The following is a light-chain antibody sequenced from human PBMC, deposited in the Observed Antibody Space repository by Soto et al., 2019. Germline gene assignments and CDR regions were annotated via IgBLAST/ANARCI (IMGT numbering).Light chain of an antibody. J-gene: IGLJ3*02. CDR1: SSDIGYYNY. CDR3: TSFTSSNTWV. CDR2: QVS. Sequence: QSVLTQPASVSGSPGQPITISCAGTSSDIGYYNYVSWYQQHPCKAPKLMIYQVSHRPSGVSNRFSGSKSGYTASLTISGIQAEDEADYHCTSFTSSNTWVFGGGTMRTVL. V-gene: IGLV2-14*01.